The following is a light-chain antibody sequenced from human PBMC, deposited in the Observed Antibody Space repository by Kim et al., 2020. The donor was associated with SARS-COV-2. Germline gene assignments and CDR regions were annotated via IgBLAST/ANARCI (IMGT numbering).Light chain of an antibody. Sequence: QSVLTQPASVSGSPGQSITISCTGTSSDIGGFDYVSWYQQYPDKAPKVIIYGVSKRPTGVSHRFLASKSGNTASLTISGLQAEDEASYYCSSYTIRSTRIFGGGTKVTVL. CDR2: GVS. V-gene: IGLV2-14*01. J-gene: IGLJ2*01. CDR1: SSDIGGFDY. CDR3: SSYTIRSTRI.